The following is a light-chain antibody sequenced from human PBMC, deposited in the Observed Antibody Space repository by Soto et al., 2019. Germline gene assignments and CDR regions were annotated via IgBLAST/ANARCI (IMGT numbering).Light chain of an antibody. Sequence: DIQLTQSPSFLSASVGDRVTITCRASHGISSYLAWYQQKPGKAPKLLIYDSSTLQSGVPSRFSCSGSATEISRTISSLKPEEFATEYWPQYNSYSLLGPGTQVVIK. CDR3: PQYNSYSL. CDR1: HGISSY. CDR2: DSS. V-gene: IGKV1-9*01. J-gene: IGKJ3*01.